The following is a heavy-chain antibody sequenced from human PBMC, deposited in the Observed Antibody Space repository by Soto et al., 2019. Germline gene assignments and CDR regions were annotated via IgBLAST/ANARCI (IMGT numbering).Heavy chain of an antibody. V-gene: IGHV1-3*01. Sequence: ASVKVSCKASGYTFTSYAMHWVRQAPGQRLEWMGWINAGNGNTKYSRKFQGRVTITRDTSASTAYMELSSLRSEDTAVYYCARDIEITMVRGVIMGAYYYYYGMDVWGQGTTVTVYS. CDR3: ARDIEITMVRGVIMGAYYYYYGMDV. D-gene: IGHD3-10*01. J-gene: IGHJ6*02. CDR2: INAGNGNT. CDR1: GYTFTSYA.